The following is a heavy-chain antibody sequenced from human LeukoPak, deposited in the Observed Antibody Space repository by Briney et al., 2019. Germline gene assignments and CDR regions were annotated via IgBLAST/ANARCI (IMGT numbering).Heavy chain of an antibody. V-gene: IGHV4-39*07. Sequence: SETLSLTCTVSGGSISSSSYYWGWIRQPPGKGLECIGTIYYSGRTYYNPSLKSRVTISVDTSKNQFSLELSSVTAADTAVYYCVRGARLQYGSGGYYFDYWGQGTLVTVSS. CDR2: IYYSGRT. D-gene: IGHD3-10*01. CDR3: VRGARLQYGSGGYYFDY. J-gene: IGHJ4*02. CDR1: GGSISSSSYY.